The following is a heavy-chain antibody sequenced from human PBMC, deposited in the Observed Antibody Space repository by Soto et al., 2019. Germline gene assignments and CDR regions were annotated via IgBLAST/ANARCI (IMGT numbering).Heavy chain of an antibody. CDR2: IYHSGTT. J-gene: IGHJ3*02. D-gene: IGHD2-15*01. Sequence: QLQLQESGPGLVKPSETLSLTCTVSGGSITNNHYYWGWIRQPPGKGLEWIASIYHSGTTWYNLLLKSRVTISVDPSKNQFSLKVSSVTAADTAVNYCARHHCGDGSCYLYAFGIWGQGTIVTVSS. V-gene: IGHV4-39*01. CDR1: GGSITNNHYY. CDR3: ARHHCGDGSCYLYAFGI.